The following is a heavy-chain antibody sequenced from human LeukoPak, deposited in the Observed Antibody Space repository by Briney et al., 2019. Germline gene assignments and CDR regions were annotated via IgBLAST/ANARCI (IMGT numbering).Heavy chain of an antibody. J-gene: IGHJ4*02. Sequence: SETLSLTCTVSGGSISSSSYYWGWIRQPPGKGLEWIGSIYYSGSTYYNPSLKSRVTISVDTSKNQFSLKLSSVTAADTAVYYCARRAMITFGGVIGSFRDYWGQGTLVTVSS. CDR2: IYYSGST. V-gene: IGHV4-39*01. CDR1: GGSISSSSYY. D-gene: IGHD3-16*02. CDR3: ARRAMITFGGVIGSFRDY.